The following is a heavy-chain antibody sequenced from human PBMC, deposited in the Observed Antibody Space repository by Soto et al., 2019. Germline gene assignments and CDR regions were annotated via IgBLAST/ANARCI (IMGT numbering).Heavy chain of an antibody. CDR2: IYTSGST. D-gene: IGHD5-12*01. J-gene: IGHJ6*02. CDR1: GGSISSYY. Sequence: SETLSLTCTVSGGSISSYYWSWIRQPAGKGLEWIGRIYTSGSTNYNPSLKSPVTMSVDTSKNQFSLKLSSVTAADTAVYYCARVRGMATSRGYYYYGMDVWGQGTTVTVSS. V-gene: IGHV4-4*07. CDR3: ARVRGMATSRGYYYYGMDV.